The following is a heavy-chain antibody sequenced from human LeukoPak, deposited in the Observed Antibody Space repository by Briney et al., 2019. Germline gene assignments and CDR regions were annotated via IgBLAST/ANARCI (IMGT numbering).Heavy chain of an antibody. J-gene: IGHJ4*02. D-gene: IGHD2-2*01. CDR1: GYTFTSYY. Sequence: GASVKVSCTASGYTFTSYYMHWVRQAPGQGLEWMGIINPSGGSTSYAQKFQGRVTMTRDMSTSTVYMELSSLRSEDTAVYYCARVGYCSSTSCYSTFDYWGQGTLVTVSS. CDR2: INPSGGST. CDR3: ARVGYCSSTSCYSTFDY. V-gene: IGHV1-46*01.